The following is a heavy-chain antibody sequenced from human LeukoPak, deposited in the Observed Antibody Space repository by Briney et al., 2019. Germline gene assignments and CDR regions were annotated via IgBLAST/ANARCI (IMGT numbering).Heavy chain of an antibody. V-gene: IGHV4-59*08. D-gene: IGHD6-13*01. J-gene: IGHJ6*02. Sequence: PSETLSLTCTVSDGSISSYYWSWIRQPPGKGLEWIGYIYYSGSTNYNPSLKSRVTISVDTSKNQFSLKLSSVTAADTAVYYCARLPASSRPYYYYGMDVWGQGTTVTVSS. CDR2: IYYSGST. CDR3: ARLPASSRPYYYYGMDV. CDR1: DGSISSYY.